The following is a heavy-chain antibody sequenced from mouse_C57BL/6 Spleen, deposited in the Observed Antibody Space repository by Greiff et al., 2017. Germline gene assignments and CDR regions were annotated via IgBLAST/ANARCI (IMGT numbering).Heavy chain of an antibody. CDR2: ISSGGSYT. V-gene: IGHV5-6*01. CDR3: ASLDSSYYFDY. D-gene: IGHD3-2*01. Sequence: DVHLVESGGDLVKPGGSLKLSCAASGFTFSSYGMSWVRQTPDKRLEWVATISSGGSYTYYPDSVKGRFTISRDNAKNTLYLQMSSLKSEDTAMYYCASLDSSYYFDYWGQGTTLTVSS. CDR1: GFTFSSYG. J-gene: IGHJ2*01.